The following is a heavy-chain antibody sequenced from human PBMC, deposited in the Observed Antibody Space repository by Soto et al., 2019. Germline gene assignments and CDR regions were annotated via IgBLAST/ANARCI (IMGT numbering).Heavy chain of an antibody. CDR2: INHSGST. CDR1: GGSFSGYY. CDR3: ARGPLYCSSDSCYVDREWVY. D-gene: IGHD2-2*01. Sequence: QVQLQQWGAGLLKPSETLSLTCAVYGGSFSGYYWSWIRQPPGKGLEWIGEINHSGSTNYNPSLKRRVTISVDAPKNQFSRKLSSVTAADTAVYYCARGPLYCSSDSCYVDREWVYWRQGTLVTVSS. V-gene: IGHV4-34*01. J-gene: IGHJ4*02.